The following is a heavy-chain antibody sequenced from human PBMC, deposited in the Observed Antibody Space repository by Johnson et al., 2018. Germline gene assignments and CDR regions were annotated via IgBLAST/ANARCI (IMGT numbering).Heavy chain of an antibody. CDR1: GFTFSSYG. J-gene: IGHJ6*02. D-gene: IGHD4-11*01. CDR3: AREQSDYSNYAGYGMDV. Sequence: QVQLVQSGGGVVQPGRSLRLSCAASGFTFSSYGMHWVRQAPGTGLEWVAVISYDGSNKYYADSVKGRFTISRDNSKNPLFLKMNSPRAEDTAVYFCAREQSDYSNYAGYGMDVWGQGTTVTVSS. CDR2: ISYDGSNK. V-gene: IGHV3-33*05.